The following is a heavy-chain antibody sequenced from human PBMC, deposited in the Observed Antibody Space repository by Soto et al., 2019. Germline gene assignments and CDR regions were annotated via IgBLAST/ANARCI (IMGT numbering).Heavy chain of an antibody. CDR1: GFSLSTSGVG. Sequence: SGPTLVNPTQTLMLTCTFSGFSLSTSGVGVGWIRQPPGKALEWLALIYWDDDKRYSPSLKSRLTITKDTSKNQVVLTMTNMDPVDTATYYCAHSKWLRFVRDYYYYMDVWGKGTTVTVSS. V-gene: IGHV2-5*02. D-gene: IGHD5-12*01. CDR3: AHSKWLRFVRDYYYYMDV. J-gene: IGHJ6*03. CDR2: IYWDDDK.